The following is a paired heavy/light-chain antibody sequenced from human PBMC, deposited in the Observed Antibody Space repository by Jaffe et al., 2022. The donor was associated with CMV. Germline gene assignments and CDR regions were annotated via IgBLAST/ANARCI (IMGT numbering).Light chain of an antibody. CDR3: SSYTGSSTPVV. Sequence: QSALTQPASVSGSPGQSITISCTGTSSDVGGYNYVSWYQQHPGKAPKLMIYDVSNRPSGVSNRFSGSKSGNTASLTISGLQTEDEADYYCSSYTGSSTPVVFGGGTKLTVL. CDR2: DVS. CDR1: SSDVGGYNY. V-gene: IGLV2-14*03. J-gene: IGLJ2*01.
Heavy chain of an antibody. CDR3: ARAPETFYSYSFVDYHYYMDV. V-gene: IGHV3-21*01. CDR2: ISSSRSYI. Sequence: EVQLVESGGGLVKPGGSLRLSCRASGFTFSSYSMNWVRQAPGKGLEWVSSISSSRSYIYDADSVKGRFTISRDNAKNSLYLQMNSLRAEDTAVYFCARAPETFYSYSFVDYHYYMDVWGEGTTVTVSS. CDR1: GFTFSSYS. J-gene: IGHJ6*03. D-gene: IGHD5-18*01.